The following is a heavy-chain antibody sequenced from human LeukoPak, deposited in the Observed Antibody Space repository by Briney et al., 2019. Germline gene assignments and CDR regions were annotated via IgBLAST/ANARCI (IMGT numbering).Heavy chain of an antibody. CDR2: ISYDGSNK. J-gene: IGHJ4*02. V-gene: IGHV3-30-3*01. CDR1: GFTFSSYA. Sequence: PGGSLRLSCAASGFTFSSYAMHWVRQAPGKGLEWVAVISYDGSNKYYADSVKGRFTISRDNSKNTLYLQMNSLRAEDTAVYYCARDTAIVSFDYWGQGTLVTVSS. D-gene: IGHD5-18*01. CDR3: ARDTAIVSFDY.